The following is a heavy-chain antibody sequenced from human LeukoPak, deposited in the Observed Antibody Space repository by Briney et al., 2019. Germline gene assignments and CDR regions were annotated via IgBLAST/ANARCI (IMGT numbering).Heavy chain of an antibody. V-gene: IGHV3-72*01. CDR1: GFTFSDHY. J-gene: IGHJ4*02. CDR2: SRNKARGYTT. CDR3: VGAWAAGKHYVGY. Sequence: GGSLRLSCAASGFTFSDHYMDWVRQAPGKGLEWVGRSRNKARGYTTEYAASVKGRFTISRDDSKNSVFLQMNSLKNEDTAVYYCVGAWAAGKHYVGYWGQGTLVTVSS. D-gene: IGHD2-15*01.